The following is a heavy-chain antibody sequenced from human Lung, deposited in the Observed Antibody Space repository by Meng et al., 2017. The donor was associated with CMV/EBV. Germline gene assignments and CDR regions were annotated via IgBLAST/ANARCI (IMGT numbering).Heavy chain of an antibody. V-gene: IGHV4-39*01. CDR2: IYYSGST. D-gene: IGHD3-3*01. J-gene: IGHJ4*02. CDR3: ARLSDFWSGYSDLFDY. CDR1: GGSISSSSYY. Sequence: SXTLSLXCTVSGGSISSSSYYWGWIRQPPGKGLEWIGSIYYSGSTYYNPSLKSRVTISVDTSKNQFSLKLSSVTAADTAVYYCARLSDFWSGYSDLFDYWXQGTLVTVSS.